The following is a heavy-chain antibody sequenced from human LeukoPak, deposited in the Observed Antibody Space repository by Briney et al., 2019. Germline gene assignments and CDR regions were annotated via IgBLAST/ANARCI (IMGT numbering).Heavy chain of an antibody. V-gene: IGHV3-21*01. D-gene: IGHD6-19*01. CDR1: GFTFSSYG. CDR2: ISSSSTYI. J-gene: IGHJ4*02. Sequence: GGSLRLSCAASGFTFSSYGMNWVRQGPGKGLEWVSSISSSSTYIYYADSVKGRFTISRDYAKNSLYLQMNSLRAEDTAVYYCARDRITVAGAFDYWGQGTLVTVSS. CDR3: ARDRITVAGAFDY.